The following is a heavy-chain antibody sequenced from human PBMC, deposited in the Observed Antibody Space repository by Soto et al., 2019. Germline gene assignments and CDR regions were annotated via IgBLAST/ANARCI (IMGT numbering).Heavy chain of an antibody. CDR3: ARVGNYYDSSGYLGPGDY. J-gene: IGHJ4*02. CDR1: GGTFSSYA. CDR2: IIPIFGTA. Sequence: QVQLVQSGAEVKKPGSSVKVSCKASGGTFSSYAISWVRQAPGQGLEWMGGIIPIFGTANYAQKFQGRVTITAYESTSTAYMELSSLRSEDTAVYYCARVGNYYDSSGYLGPGDYWGQGTLVTVSS. V-gene: IGHV1-69*01. D-gene: IGHD3-22*01.